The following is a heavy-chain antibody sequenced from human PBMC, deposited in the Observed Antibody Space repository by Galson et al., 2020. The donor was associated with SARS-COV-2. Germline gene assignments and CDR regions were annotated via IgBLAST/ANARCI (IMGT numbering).Heavy chain of an antibody. J-gene: IGHJ4*02. CDR3: TRDEKSRIVGLSDGA. D-gene: IGHD3-3*02. Sequence: GESLKISCVTSGFTFSDYSMHWVRQAPGKGLEWVSSISYISNAIYYADSVKGRFTTSRDSATNSLFLQMSSLTVDDTAVYYCTRDEKSRIVGLSDGAWGQGILVTVSS. CDR1: GFTFSDYS. V-gene: IGHV3-21*04. CDR2: ISYISNAI.